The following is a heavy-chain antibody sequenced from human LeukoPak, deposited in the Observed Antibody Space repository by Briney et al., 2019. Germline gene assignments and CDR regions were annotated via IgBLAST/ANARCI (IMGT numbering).Heavy chain of an antibody. J-gene: IGHJ6*02. CDR3: TSRGDFWSGYWAMNV. CDR1: GFTFNNYW. V-gene: IGHV3-74*01. Sequence: GGSLRLSCAASGFTFNNYWMHWVRHAPGKGLVWVSHINTDGSSTSYADSVKGRFTLSRDNAKNSIYLQMDSLRAEDTAVYYCTSRGDFWSGYWAMNVWGQGTTVIVSS. D-gene: IGHD3-3*01. CDR2: INTDGSST.